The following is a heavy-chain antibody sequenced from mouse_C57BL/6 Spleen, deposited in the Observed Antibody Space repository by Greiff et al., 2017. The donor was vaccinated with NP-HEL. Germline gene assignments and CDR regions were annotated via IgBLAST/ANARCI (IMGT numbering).Heavy chain of an antibody. CDR3: ARRDYYGSEAWFAY. Sequence: EVQLQQSGPELVKPGASVKIPCKASGYTFTDYNMDWVKQSHGKSLEWIGDINPNNGGTIYNQKFKGKATLTVDKSSSTAYMELRSLTSADTAVYYGARRDYYGSEAWFAYWGQGTLVTVSA. V-gene: IGHV1-18*01. J-gene: IGHJ3*01. CDR2: INPNNGGT. CDR1: GYTFTDYN. D-gene: IGHD1-1*01.